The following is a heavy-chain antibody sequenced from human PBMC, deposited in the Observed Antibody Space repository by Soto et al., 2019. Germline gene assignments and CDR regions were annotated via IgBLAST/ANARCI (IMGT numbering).Heavy chain of an antibody. V-gene: IGHV3-33*01. Sequence: QVQLVESGGGVVQPGRSLRLSCAASGFTFSSYGMHWVRQAPGKGLEWVAVIWYDGSNKYYADSVKGRFTISRDNSKNTLYLQMNSLRAEDTAVYYCARATGLFRYFDLWGRGTLVTVSS. CDR2: IWYDGSNK. CDR1: GFTFSSYG. CDR3: ARATGLFRYFDL. J-gene: IGHJ2*01.